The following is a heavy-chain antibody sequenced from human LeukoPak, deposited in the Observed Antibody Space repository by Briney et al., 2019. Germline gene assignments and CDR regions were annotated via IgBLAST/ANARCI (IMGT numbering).Heavy chain of an antibody. V-gene: IGHV4-30-2*01. CDR1: GGSISSGDYS. Sequence: ESSETLSLTCAVSGGSISSGDYSWSWIRQPPGKGLEWIGYIYHGGNTYYNPSLKSRVTISVDRSKNQFSLKLSSVTAADTAVYYCARVSWFGELTPYFDYWGQGTLVTVSS. D-gene: IGHD3-10*01. CDR3: ARVSWFGELTPYFDY. J-gene: IGHJ4*02. CDR2: IYHGGNT.